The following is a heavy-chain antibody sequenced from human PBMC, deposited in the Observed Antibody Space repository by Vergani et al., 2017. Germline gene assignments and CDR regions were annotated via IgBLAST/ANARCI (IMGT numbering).Heavy chain of an antibody. J-gene: IGHJ3*02. CDR1: GYTFTSYA. CDR3: AGSIAVAGTDAFDI. V-gene: IGHV7-4-1*02. CDR2: INTNTGNP. D-gene: IGHD6-19*01. Sequence: QVQLVQSGSELKKPGASVKVSCKASGYTFTSYAMNWVRQAPGQGLEWMGWINTNTGNPTYAHGFTGRFVFSLDTSVSTAYLQISSLKAEDTAVYYCAGSIAVAGTDAFDIWGQGTMVTVSS.